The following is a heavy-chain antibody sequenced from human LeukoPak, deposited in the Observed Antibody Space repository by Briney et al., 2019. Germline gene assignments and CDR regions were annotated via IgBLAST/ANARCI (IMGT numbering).Heavy chain of an antibody. D-gene: IGHD2-21*02. CDR1: GFTFSSYS. V-gene: IGHV3-21*01. CDR2: ISSSSSYI. J-gene: IGHJ2*01. CDR3: AREGFCGGDCPGYFDL. Sequence: GGSLRLSCAASGFTFSSYSMNWVRQAPGKGLEWVSSISSSSSYIHYADSVKGRFTISRENAKNSFYLQMNSLRAGDTAVYFCAREGFCGGDCPGYFDLWGRGTLVTVSS.